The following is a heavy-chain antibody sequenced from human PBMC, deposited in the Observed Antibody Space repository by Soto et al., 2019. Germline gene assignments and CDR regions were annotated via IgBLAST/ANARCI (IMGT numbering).Heavy chain of an antibody. CDR3: ARQGFGALQGLVDV. D-gene: IGHD3-10*01. V-gene: IGHV4-59*08. J-gene: IGHJ6*02. CDR2: VHDSWGS. Sequence: QVPLQESGPGLVKPSETLSLSCTVSGGSISNYYWSWFRQTPGKGLEWIGYVHDSWGSNYNPSLKIRVAISLDTSKSQFSLKLTSVTATDTAVYYCARQGFGALQGLVDVWGQGTTVTVSS. CDR1: GGSISNYY.